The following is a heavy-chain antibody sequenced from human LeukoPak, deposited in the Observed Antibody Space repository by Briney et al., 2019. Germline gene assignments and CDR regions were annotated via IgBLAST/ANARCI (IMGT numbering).Heavy chain of an antibody. D-gene: IGHD7-27*01. J-gene: IGHJ4*02. CDR1: GFTFSSYG. Sequence: GGSLRLSCAASGFTFSSYGMHWVRQAPGKGLEWVAFIRYDGSNKYYADSVKGRFTISRDDSKNTLYLQMNSLRAEDTAVYYCAKDRNWDFEYWGQGTLVTVSS. CDR3: AKDRNWDFEY. CDR2: IRYDGSNK. V-gene: IGHV3-30*02.